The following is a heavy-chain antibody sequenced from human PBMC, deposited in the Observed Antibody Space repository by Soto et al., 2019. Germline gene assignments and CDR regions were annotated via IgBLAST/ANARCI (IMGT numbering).Heavy chain of an antibody. CDR1: GFTVSTNY. Sequence: EVQLVESGGGLIQPGGSLRLPCAASGFTVSTNYMSWVRQAPGKGLEWVSVIYSGGSTYYADSVKGRFTTPRDNSKKTLYLQMNSLRAEDTAVYYCARDKVAAYCSGGSCYVDYYYGMDVWGQGTTVTVSS. CDR2: IYSGGST. D-gene: IGHD2-15*01. CDR3: ARDKVAAYCSGGSCYVDYYYGMDV. J-gene: IGHJ6*02. V-gene: IGHV3-53*01.